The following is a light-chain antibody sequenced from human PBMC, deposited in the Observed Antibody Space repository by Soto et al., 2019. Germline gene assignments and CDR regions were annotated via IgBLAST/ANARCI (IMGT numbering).Light chain of an antibody. J-gene: IGKJ4*01. CDR3: QQSYSTPT. CDR2: AAS. CDR1: QTISSY. V-gene: IGKV1-39*01. Sequence: DIQMTQSPSSLSASVGDRVTITCRASQTISSYLNWYQQKLGKAPKLLIYAASSLQSGVPPRFSGSGSGTDFTLTISSLQPEDFATYFCQQSYSTPTFGGGTKVEIK.